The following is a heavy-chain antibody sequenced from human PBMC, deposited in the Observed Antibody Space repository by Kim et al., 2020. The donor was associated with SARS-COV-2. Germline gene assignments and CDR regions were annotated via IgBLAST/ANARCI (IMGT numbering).Heavy chain of an antibody. Sequence: SETLSLTCTVSGGSISSYYWSWIRQPAGKGLEWIGRIYTSGSTNYNPSLKSRVTMSVDTSKNQFSLKLSSVTAADTAVYYCAREMATRHYYYGMDVWGQGTTVTVSS. J-gene: IGHJ6*02. CDR3: AREMATRHYYYGMDV. V-gene: IGHV4-4*07. CDR2: IYTSGST. CDR1: GGSISSYY. D-gene: IGHD5-12*01.